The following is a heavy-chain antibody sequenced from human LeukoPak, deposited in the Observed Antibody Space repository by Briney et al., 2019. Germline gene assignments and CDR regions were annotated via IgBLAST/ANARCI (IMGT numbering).Heavy chain of an antibody. Sequence: GGSLRLSCETAGFTFSSYVMHWVRRTPGKGLVWVSRISHDGIISYADSVKGRFTISRDNAKNTLTLQMNSLRVEDTAVYYCATGGSEYRSDWFDSWGQGTLVNVAS. V-gene: IGHV3-74*01. CDR2: ISHDGII. CDR1: GFTFSSYV. CDR3: ATGGSEYRSDWFDS. D-gene: IGHD4-11*01. J-gene: IGHJ5*01.